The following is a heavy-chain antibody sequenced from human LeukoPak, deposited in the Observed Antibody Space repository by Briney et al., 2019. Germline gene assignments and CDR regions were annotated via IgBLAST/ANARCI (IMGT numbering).Heavy chain of an antibody. CDR1: GGTLSSYA. D-gene: IGHD3-22*01. Sequence: SVKVSCKASGGTLSSYALNWVRQAPGQGLEWIGRIIPIFAIVNYAQNFQGRVTITADKSTNTAYMELSSRRFEDTAFYYCARADSSGYSLDENFDYWGQGTLVTVSS. CDR3: ARADSSGYSLDENFDY. J-gene: IGHJ4*02. CDR2: IIPIFAIV. V-gene: IGHV1-69*04.